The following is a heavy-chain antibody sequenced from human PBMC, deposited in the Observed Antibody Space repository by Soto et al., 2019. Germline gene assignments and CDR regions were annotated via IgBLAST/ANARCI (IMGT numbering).Heavy chain of an antibody. J-gene: IGHJ4*02. CDR1: GFTFSNAW. CDR3: TTEASIVRATLQFSFDY. Sequence: EVQLVESGGGLVKPGGSLRLSCAASGFTFSNAWMSWVRQAPGKGLEWVGRIKSKTEGGTTDYAAPVKGRFTISRDDSKTTLYLQVNSLKTEHTAVYYCTTEASIVRATLQFSFDYCGQGTMVTVSS. CDR2: IKSKTEGGTT. D-gene: IGHD1-26*01. V-gene: IGHV3-15*01.